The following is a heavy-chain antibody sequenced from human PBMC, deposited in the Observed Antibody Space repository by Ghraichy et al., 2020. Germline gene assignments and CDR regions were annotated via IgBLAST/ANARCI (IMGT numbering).Heavy chain of an antibody. D-gene: IGHD3-10*01. V-gene: IGHV3-7*01. Sequence: GGSLRLSCVVSGFTFSTYWMSWVRQAPGKGLEWVANIKQDGSEKYYVDSVKGRFTISRDNAKNSLYLQMNSLRAEDTAVYYCAGGDQSGDYWGQGTLVTVSS. CDR2: IKQDGSEK. J-gene: IGHJ4*02. CDR1: GFTFSTYW. CDR3: AGGDQSGDY.